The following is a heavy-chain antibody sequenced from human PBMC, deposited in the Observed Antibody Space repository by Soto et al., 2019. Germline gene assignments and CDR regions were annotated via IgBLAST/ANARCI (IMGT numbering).Heavy chain of an antibody. CDR1: AYSFLKYC. CDR3: ARDLGAGDD. J-gene: IGHJ4*02. Sequence: PSVNGSCKASAYSFLKYCVHWVRRPPGQGLEWMGIFNPTSGSTNYAQKFQGRVTLTMDTSTRTVYMELSSLRFDDTAVYYCARDLGAGDDWGQGTLVTVTS. V-gene: IGHV1-46*01. D-gene: IGHD1-26*01. CDR2: FNPTSGST.